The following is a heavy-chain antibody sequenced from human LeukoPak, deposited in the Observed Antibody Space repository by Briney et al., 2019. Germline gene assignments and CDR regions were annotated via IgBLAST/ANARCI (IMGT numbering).Heavy chain of an antibody. CDR1: GFTFSSYR. D-gene: IGHD3-16*01. Sequence: SGGSLRLSCAASGFTFSSYRMNWVRQAPGRGLEWVSSIYNSSSYIYYADSVKGGFPNPKDNPENSLYLQRNSLRAEDTAVYYCARDPHGGGPILYDYWGKGTLVTVSS. J-gene: IGHJ4*02. V-gene: IGHV3-21*01. CDR2: IYNSSSYI. CDR3: ARDPHGGGPILYDY.